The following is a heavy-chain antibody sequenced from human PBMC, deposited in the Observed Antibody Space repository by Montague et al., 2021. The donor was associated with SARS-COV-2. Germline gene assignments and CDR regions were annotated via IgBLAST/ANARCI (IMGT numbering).Heavy chain of an antibody. D-gene: IGHD3-9*01. Sequence: PALVKPTQTLTLTCTFSGFSLSTSGMCVSWIRQPPGKALEWLALIDWDDDKYYSTSLKTRLTISKDTSKNQVVLTMTNMDPVDTATYYCARIPSLRYFDWSIISGQRPGYYYDYGMDVWGQGTTVTVSS. CDR3: ARIPSLRYFDWSIISGQRPGYYYDYGMDV. V-gene: IGHV2-70*01. CDR2: IDWDDDK. J-gene: IGHJ6*02. CDR1: GFSLSTSGMC.